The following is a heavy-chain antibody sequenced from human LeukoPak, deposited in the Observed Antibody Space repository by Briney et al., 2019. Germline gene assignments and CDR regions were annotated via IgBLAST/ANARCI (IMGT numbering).Heavy chain of an antibody. J-gene: IGHJ4*02. D-gene: IGHD6-19*01. CDR1: GYTFTDYA. Sequence: GASVKVSCKASGYTFTDYALHWVRQAPGQSLEWMGWITTGRGETRYSQEFQRRITFTRDTSASTVYMDLSDLRSEDTAVYHCARGGKQWRGGNYFDSWGQGTLVAVSS. V-gene: IGHV1-3*03. CDR3: ARGGKQWRGGNYFDS. CDR2: ITTGRGET.